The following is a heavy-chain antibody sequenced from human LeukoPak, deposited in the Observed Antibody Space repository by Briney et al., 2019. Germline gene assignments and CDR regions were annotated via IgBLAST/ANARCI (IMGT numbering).Heavy chain of an antibody. CDR1: GFTFSDHF. CDR3: ARVVDYYDSRGYSTDAFDM. D-gene: IGHD3-22*01. CDR2: IRNRAKSYTT. Sequence: GGSLRLSCAASGFTFSDHFMDWVRQAPGKGLEWVGRIRNRAKSYTTQYAPSVKDRFTISRDDSRNSLYLQMNSLKTEDTAVYFCARVVDYYDSRGYSTDAFDMWGQGTMVTVSS. J-gene: IGHJ3*02. V-gene: IGHV3-72*01.